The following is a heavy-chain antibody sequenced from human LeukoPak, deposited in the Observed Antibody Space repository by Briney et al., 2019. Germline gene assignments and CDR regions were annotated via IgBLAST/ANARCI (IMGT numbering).Heavy chain of an antibody. J-gene: IGHJ4*02. CDR3: ASGYYDYVWGSYRGDNFDY. CDR2: IYYSGST. V-gene: IGHV4-61*01. D-gene: IGHD3-16*02. Sequence: SETLSLTCTVSGGSVSRGSYYWIWIRQPPGKGLEWIGYIYYSGSTNYNPSLKSRVTISIDTSKNQFSLKLSSVTAADTAVYYCASGYYDYVWGSYRGDNFDYWGQGTLVTVSS. CDR1: GGSVSRGSYY.